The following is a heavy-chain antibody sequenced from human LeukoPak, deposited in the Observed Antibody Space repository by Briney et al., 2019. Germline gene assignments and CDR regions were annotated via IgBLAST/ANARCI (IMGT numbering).Heavy chain of an antibody. CDR2: IYYNGNT. CDR1: GGSISTGGYS. J-gene: IGHJ3*01. Sequence: SETLSLTCAVSGGSISTGGYSWSWIRQPPGKGLEWIAYIYYNGNTYYNPSLKSRVTMSVDRSKNQFSLRLSSVTAADTAVYYCARAGDLIIVAMGAFDVWGQGTVVTVSS. D-gene: IGHD5-12*01. V-gene: IGHV4-30-2*01. CDR3: ARAGDLIIVAMGAFDV.